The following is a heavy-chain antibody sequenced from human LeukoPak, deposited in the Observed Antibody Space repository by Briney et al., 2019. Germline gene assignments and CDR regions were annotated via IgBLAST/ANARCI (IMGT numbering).Heavy chain of an antibody. CDR1: GFTFSSYA. CDR3: ARWDYYDSSGYYPFDY. CDR2: ISYDGSNK. V-gene: IGHV3-30-3*01. J-gene: IGHJ4*02. Sequence: PGGSLRLSCAASGFTFSSYAMHWVRQAPGKGLEWVAVISYDGSNKYYADSVKGRFTISRDNSKNTLYLQMNSLRAEDTAVYYCARWDYYDSSGYYPFDYWGQGTLVTVSS. D-gene: IGHD3-22*01.